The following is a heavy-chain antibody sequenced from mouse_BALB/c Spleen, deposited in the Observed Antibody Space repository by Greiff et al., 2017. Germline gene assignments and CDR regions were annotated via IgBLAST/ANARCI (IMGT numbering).Heavy chain of an antibody. J-gene: IGHJ2*01. Sequence: DVKLVESGGGLVKPGGSLKLSCAASGFTFSSYAMSWVRQTPEKRLEWVASISSGGSTYYPDSVKGRFTISRDNARNILYLQMSSLRSEDTAMYYCAREDGSSLFDYWGQGTTLTVSS. CDR2: ISSGGST. CDR1: GFTFSSYA. V-gene: IGHV5-6-5*01. D-gene: IGHD1-1*01. CDR3: AREDGSSLFDY.